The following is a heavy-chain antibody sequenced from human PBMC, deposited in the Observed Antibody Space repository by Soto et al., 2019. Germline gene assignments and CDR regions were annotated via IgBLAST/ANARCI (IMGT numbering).Heavy chain of an antibody. D-gene: IGHD2-15*01. J-gene: IGHJ4*01. CDR1: TDSMDGFY. CDR3: ARDATLRH. Sequence: SETLSLTCTVSTDSMDGFYWNWIRQPPGKGLEWIGYVDYTGNTNYNPSLRSRVSIPIDTSKNQFSLQLSSVIAADTAIYYCARDATLRHWGHGTLVTVSS. V-gene: IGHV4-59*01. CDR2: VDYTGNT.